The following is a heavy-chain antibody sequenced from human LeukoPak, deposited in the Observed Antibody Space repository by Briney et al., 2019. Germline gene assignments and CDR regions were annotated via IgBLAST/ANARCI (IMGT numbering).Heavy chain of an antibody. CDR1: GFTFSSYR. J-gene: IGHJ4*02. V-gene: IGHV3-7*01. Sequence: GGSLRLSCAASGFTFSSYRMSWVRQAPGKGLEWVANIKQDGSEKYYVDSVKGRFTISRDNAKNSLYLQMNSPRAEDTAVYYCARVLGVDTAMGGGDYWGQGTLVTVSS. CDR2: IKQDGSEK. D-gene: IGHD5-18*01. CDR3: ARVLGVDTAMGGGDY.